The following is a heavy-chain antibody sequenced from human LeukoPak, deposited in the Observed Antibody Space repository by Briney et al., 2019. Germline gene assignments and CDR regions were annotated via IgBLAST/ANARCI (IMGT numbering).Heavy chain of an antibody. CDR2: MNPNSGNT. D-gene: IGHD6-13*01. J-gene: IGHJ4*02. Sequence: ASVKVSCKASGYTFTSYEINWVRQVAGQGLEWMGWMNPNSGNTGSAQKFQGRVTITADESTSTAYMELSSLRSEDTAVYYCASHMYSSSWALEYYFDYWGQGTLVTVSS. CDR1: GYTFTSYE. V-gene: IGHV1-8*01. CDR3: ASHMYSSSWALEYYFDY.